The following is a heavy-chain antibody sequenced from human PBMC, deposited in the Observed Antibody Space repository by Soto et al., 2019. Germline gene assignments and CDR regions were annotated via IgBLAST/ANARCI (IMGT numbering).Heavy chain of an antibody. CDR3: ARRSSSSLGSLFDP. Sequence: SETLSLTCTVSGGSISSGTYYWDWIRQPPGKGLEWIGAMYYTGNKNYNPSLESRVTMSVDTSKNQFSLKLSSVTPTDTAVYYCARRSSSSLGSLFDPWGRGILVTVSS. D-gene: IGHD6-6*01. CDR1: GGSISSGTYY. CDR2: MYYTGNK. J-gene: IGHJ5*02. V-gene: IGHV4-39*01.